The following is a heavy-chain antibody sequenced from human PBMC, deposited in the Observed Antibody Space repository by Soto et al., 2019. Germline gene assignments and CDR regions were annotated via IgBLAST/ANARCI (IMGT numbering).Heavy chain of an antibody. V-gene: IGHV3-23*01. J-gene: IGHJ4*02. D-gene: IGHD5-12*01. CDR3: AKFGSGYDFDY. CDR1: GLTFSNYA. CDR2: ISGSGGST. Sequence: EVQLLESGGGLVQPGGSLRLSCAASGLTFSNYAMSWVRQAPGKGLEWVSAISGSGGSTHYADSVKGRFTISRDNSKNTLYLQMNSLRAEGTAVYYCAKFGSGYDFDYWGQGTLVTVSS.